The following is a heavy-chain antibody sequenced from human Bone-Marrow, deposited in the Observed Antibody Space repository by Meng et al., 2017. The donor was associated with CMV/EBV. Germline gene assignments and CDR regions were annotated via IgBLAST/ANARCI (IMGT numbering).Heavy chain of an antibody. CDR3: ARDPHPDFWSGYAFYAFDI. D-gene: IGHD3-3*01. CDR1: GFTFSSYS. V-gene: IGHV3-21*01. CDR2: ISSSSSYI. Sequence: GESLKISCAASGFTFSSYSMNWVRQAPGKGLEWVSSISSSSSYIYYADSVKGRFTISRDNAKNSLYLQMNSLRAEDTAVYYCARDPHPDFWSGYAFYAFDIWGQGQRVTGSS. J-gene: IGHJ3*02.